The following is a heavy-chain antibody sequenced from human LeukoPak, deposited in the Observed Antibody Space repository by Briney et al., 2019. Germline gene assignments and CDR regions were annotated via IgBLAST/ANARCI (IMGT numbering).Heavy chain of an antibody. J-gene: IGHJ5*02. D-gene: IGHD6-13*01. V-gene: IGHV1-69*06. CDR1: GGTFSSYA. Sequence: ASVKVSCKASGGTFSSYAISWVRQAPGQGLEWMGGIIPIFGTANYAQKFQGRVTITADKSTSTAYMELRNLRSDDTAVYYCARDLSWAAAAGTGVLVDYVGALSGWFDPWGQGTLVTVSS. CDR3: ARDLSWAAAAGTGVLVDYVGALSGWFDP. CDR2: IIPIFGTA.